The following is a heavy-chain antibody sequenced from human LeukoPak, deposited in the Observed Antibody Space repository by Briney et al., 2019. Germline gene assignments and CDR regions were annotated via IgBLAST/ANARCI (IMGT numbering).Heavy chain of an antibody. V-gene: IGHV3-48*03. CDR3: ARVWGYYYYYMDV. J-gene: IGHJ6*03. D-gene: IGHD3-16*01. CDR1: GFTFSSYE. CDR2: ISSSGSTI. Sequence: GGSLRLSCAASGFTFSSYEMNWVRQAPGKGLEWVSYISSSGSTIYYADSVKGRFTISRDNAKNSLYLQMNSLRAEDTAVYYCARVWGYYYYYMDVWGKGTTVTISS.